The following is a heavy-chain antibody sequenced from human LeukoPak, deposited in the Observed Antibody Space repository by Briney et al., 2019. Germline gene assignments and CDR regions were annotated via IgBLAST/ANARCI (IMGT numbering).Heavy chain of an antibody. CDR2: INPNSGGT. CDR1: GYTLTGYY. CDR3: ARSFYYGSGRALFDY. V-gene: IGHV1-2*02. D-gene: IGHD3-10*01. J-gene: IGHJ4*02. Sequence: ASVKLSCKASGYTLTGYYMHWVRQAPGQGLEWMGWINPNSGGTNYAQKFQGRVTMTRDTSISTAYMELSRLRSDDTAVYYCARSFYYGSGRALFDYWGQGTLVTVSS.